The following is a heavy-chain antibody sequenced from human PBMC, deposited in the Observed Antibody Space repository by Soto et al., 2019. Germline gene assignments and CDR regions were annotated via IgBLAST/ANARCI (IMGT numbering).Heavy chain of an antibody. CDR1: GYTFTSYA. D-gene: IGHD6-19*01. Sequence: ASVKVSCKASGYTFTSYAMHWVRQAPGQRLEWMGWINAGNGNTKYSQKFQGRVTITRDTSASTAYMELSSLRSEDTAVYYCARDRGIAVAGIKYFDYWGQGTLVTVSS. CDR2: INAGNGNT. J-gene: IGHJ4*02. V-gene: IGHV1-3*01. CDR3: ARDRGIAVAGIKYFDY.